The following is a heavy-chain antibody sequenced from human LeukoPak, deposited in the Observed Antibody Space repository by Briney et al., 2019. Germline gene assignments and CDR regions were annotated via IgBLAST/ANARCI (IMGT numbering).Heavy chain of an antibody. CDR1: GGSFSGYY. J-gene: IGHJ6*03. D-gene: IGHD1-7*01. V-gene: IGHV4-34*01. Sequence: SETLSLTCAVYGGSFSGYYWSWIRQPPGKGLEWIGEINHSGSTNYNPSLKSRVTISVDTSKNQFSLKLNSVTAADTAVYYCARGLDWNSYYYYYMDVWGKGTTVTVSS. CDR3: ARGLDWNSYYYYYMDV. CDR2: INHSGST.